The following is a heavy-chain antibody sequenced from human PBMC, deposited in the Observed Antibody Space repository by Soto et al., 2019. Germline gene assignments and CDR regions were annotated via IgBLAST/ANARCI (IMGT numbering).Heavy chain of an antibody. Sequence: EVQLVESGGALVQPGGSLRLSCATSGFTFSSYWMHWVRQAPGKGLVWVIRINPDGRTTNYADSVKGRFTISRDNTKSTFYLQMNSLRVEDTAVYYCATSTRGGFFDLWGRGTLVTVSS. D-gene: IGHD3-3*01. V-gene: IGHV3-74*02. CDR3: ATSTRGGFFDL. CDR2: INPDGRTT. J-gene: IGHJ2*01. CDR1: GFTFSSYW.